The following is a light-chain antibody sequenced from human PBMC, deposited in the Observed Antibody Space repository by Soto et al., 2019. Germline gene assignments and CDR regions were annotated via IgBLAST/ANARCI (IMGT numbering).Light chain of an antibody. J-gene: IGLJ1*01. Sequence: QSVLTQPASVSGSPGQSITISCTGTSSDDGGYNYVSWYQQHPGKAPKLMIYDVSNRPSGFSNRFSGSKSGNTASLTISGLQAEDEADYYCSSYTSSSTLEDVFGTGTKVTVL. CDR3: SSYTSSSTLEDV. CDR1: SSDDGGYNY. CDR2: DVS. V-gene: IGLV2-14*01.